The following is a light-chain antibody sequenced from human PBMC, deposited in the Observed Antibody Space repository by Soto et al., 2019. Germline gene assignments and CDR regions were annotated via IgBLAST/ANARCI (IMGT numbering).Light chain of an antibody. J-gene: IGKJ1*01. CDR2: TTS. Sequence: DIQMPQSPSSLSASVGDRVTITCRASQSIRSDLNWYQQRPGKAPKLLIYTTSNLESGVPSRFSGSGSGTDFTLTISNLQPEDFATYFCQQGFSRPRTFGLGTTVEVK. V-gene: IGKV1-39*01. CDR3: QQGFSRPRT. CDR1: QSIRSD.